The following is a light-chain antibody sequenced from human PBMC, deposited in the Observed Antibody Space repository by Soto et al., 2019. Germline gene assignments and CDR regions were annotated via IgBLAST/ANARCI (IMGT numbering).Light chain of an antibody. CDR2: DAS. J-gene: IGKJ2*02. Sequence: EIVLTQSPGTLSLSPGEGATLSCRASQSVDSDYLAWYQQKPGQAPRLLMYDASSRPTGISDRFIGSGSGTDFTLTISRLEPEDFAVYYCQDYGTPPCTFGQGTKLQIK. CDR1: QSVDSDY. V-gene: IGKV3-20*01. CDR3: QDYGTPPCT.